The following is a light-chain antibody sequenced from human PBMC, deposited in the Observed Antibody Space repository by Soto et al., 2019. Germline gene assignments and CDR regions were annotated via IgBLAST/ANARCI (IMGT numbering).Light chain of an antibody. CDR2: EVI. V-gene: IGLV2-18*02. Sequence: QSALTQPPSVSGSPGQSVTISFTGTSSDVGIYNRVSWYNQPPGAAPKLVIYEVIDRPSGVPDRFSGSKSGNTASLTNSAIQAEDEAYFYCYSYTSSSTYVVGTGTKLTVL. CDR1: SSDVGIYNR. CDR3: YSYTSSSTYV. J-gene: IGLJ1*01.